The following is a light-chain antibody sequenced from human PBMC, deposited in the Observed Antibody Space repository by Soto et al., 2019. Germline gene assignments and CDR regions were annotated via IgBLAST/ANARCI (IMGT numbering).Light chain of an antibody. CDR3: QQYGSSPAT. CDR1: QSVSSSY. J-gene: IGKJ1*01. V-gene: IGKV3-20*01. CDR2: GAS. Sequence: EIVLTQSPGTLCLSPGEXATLSCRASQSVSSSYLAWYQQKPGQAPRLLIYGASSRATGIPDRFSGSGSGTDFTLTISRLEPEDFAVYYCQQYGSSPATFGQGTKV.